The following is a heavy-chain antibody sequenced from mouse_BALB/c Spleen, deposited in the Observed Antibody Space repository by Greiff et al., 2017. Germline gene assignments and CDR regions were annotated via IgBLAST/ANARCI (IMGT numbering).Heavy chain of an antibody. D-gene: IGHD2-4*01. CDR3: ARWGITGGGGYYFDY. CDR2: IAPGSGST. Sequence: DLVKPGASVKLSCKASGYTFTSYWINWIKQRPGQGLEWIGRIAPGSGSTYYNEMFKGKATLTVDTSSSTAYIQLSSLSSEDAAVYFGARWGITGGGGYYFDYWGQGTTLTVSS. V-gene: IGHV1S41*01. CDR1: GYTFTSYW. J-gene: IGHJ2*01.